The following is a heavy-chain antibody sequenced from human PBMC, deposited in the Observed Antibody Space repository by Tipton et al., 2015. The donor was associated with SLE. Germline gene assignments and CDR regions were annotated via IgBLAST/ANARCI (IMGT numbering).Heavy chain of an antibody. D-gene: IGHD7-27*01. CDR2: IYYSGST. V-gene: IGHV4-59*01. CDR3: ASAQLGAWRFDS. J-gene: IGHJ4*02. CDR1: GGSISCYY. Sequence: TLSLTCTVSGGSISCYYWSWIRQPPGKGLEWIGYIYYSGSTNYNPSLKSRVTISVDTSESQFSLKLTSVTAADTAVYYCASAQLGAWRFDSWGQGTLVTVSS.